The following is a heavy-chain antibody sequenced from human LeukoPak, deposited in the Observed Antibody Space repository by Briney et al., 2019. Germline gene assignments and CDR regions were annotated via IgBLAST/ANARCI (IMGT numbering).Heavy chain of an antibody. CDR2: IYSGGST. CDR1: GFTVSSNY. J-gene: IGHJ4*02. Sequence: GGSLRLSCAASGFTVSSNYMSWVRQAPGKGLEWVSVIYSGGSTYYADSVKGRFTISRDNSKNTLYLQMNSLRAEDTAVYYCASRKRWFGELSPPLDYWGQGTLVTVSS. D-gene: IGHD3-10*01. CDR3: ASRKRWFGELSPPLDY. V-gene: IGHV3-66*01.